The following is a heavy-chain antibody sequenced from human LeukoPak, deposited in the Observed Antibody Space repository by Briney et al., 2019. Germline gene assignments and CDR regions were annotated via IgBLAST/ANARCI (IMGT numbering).Heavy chain of an antibody. CDR3: VRDFKTSFEM. Sequence: PGGSLRLPCAASGFTFSTYWMHWVRQGPGEGPVWVSRIDSDGSTTSYADSVKGRFTISRDNAKNTLNLQMNNLRAEDTALYYCVRDFKTSFEMWGQGTMVTVSS. CDR1: GFTFSTYW. CDR2: IDSDGSTT. V-gene: IGHV3-74*01. J-gene: IGHJ3*02.